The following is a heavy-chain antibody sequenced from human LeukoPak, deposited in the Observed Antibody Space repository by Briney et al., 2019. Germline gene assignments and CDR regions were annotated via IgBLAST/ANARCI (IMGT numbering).Heavy chain of an antibody. V-gene: IGHV3-15*01. Sequence: GGSLRLSCAASGFTFSKAWMSWVRQAPGKGLEWVGRIKSKTDGGTADYPAPVKGRFTISRDDSKNTLYLQMNSLKTEDTAVYYCTTDTYGYLVFDYWGQGTLVTVSS. D-gene: IGHD5-18*01. J-gene: IGHJ4*02. CDR1: GFTFSKAW. CDR2: IKSKTDGGTA. CDR3: TTDTYGYLVFDY.